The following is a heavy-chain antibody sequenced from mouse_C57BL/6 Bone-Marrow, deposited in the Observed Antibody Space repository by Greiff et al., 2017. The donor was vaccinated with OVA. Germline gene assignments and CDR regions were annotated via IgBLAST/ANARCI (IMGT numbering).Heavy chain of an antibody. D-gene: IGHD1-1*01. Sequence: QVQLQQSGAELVRPGASVKLSCKASGYTFTDYYINWVKQRPGQGLEWIARIYPGSGNTYYNEKFKGKATLTAEKSSSTAYMQLSSLTSEDSAVYFCARGRYYPCAMDYWGQGTSVTVSS. CDR2: IYPGSGNT. CDR3: ARGRYYPCAMDY. J-gene: IGHJ4*01. CDR1: GYTFTDYY. V-gene: IGHV1-76*01.